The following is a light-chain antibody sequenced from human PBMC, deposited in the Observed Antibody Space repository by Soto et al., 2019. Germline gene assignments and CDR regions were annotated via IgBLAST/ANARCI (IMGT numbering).Light chain of an antibody. J-gene: IGLJ1*01. Sequence: QSVLTQPPSVSWSPGQSVTISCTGTSSDVGSYNRVSWYHQPPGTAPKLMIYEVSNRPSGVPDRFSGSKSGNTASLTISGLQAEDEADYYCNSYTTSATYVFGTGTKVTVL. V-gene: IGLV2-18*02. CDR3: NSYTTSATYV. CDR2: EVS. CDR1: SSDVGSYNR.